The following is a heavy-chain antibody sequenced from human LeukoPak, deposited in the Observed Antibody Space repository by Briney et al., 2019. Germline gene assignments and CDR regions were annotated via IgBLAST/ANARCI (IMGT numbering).Heavy chain of an antibody. J-gene: IGHJ4*02. V-gene: IGHV3-21*01. CDR1: GFILSDYN. D-gene: IGHD1-26*01. CDR3: ARDLSATARAYDY. CDR2: IAISGTYI. Sequence: PGGSLRLSCAASGFILSDYNMNWVRQAPGKGLEWVSFIAISGTYITYADSVKGRFTISRDNAKNSLYLQMNSLGAEDTAVYYCARDLSATARAYDYWGQGTLVTVSS.